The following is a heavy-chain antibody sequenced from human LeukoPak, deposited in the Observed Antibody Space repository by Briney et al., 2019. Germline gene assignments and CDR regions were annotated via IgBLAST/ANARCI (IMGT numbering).Heavy chain of an antibody. CDR2: IIPIFGTA. CDR1: GGTFSSYA. D-gene: IGHD3-9*01. J-gene: IGHJ4*02. CDR3: ARGYYDILTGYLVW. Sequence: ASVKVSCKASGGTFSSYAISWVRQAPGQGLEWMAGIIPIFGTANYAQKFQGRVTITADESTSTAYMELSSLRSEDTAVYYCARGYYDILTGYLVWWGQGTLVTVSS. V-gene: IGHV1-69*01.